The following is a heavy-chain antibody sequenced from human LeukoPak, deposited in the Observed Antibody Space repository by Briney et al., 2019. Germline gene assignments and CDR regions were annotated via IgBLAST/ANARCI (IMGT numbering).Heavy chain of an antibody. CDR2: RYYSGST. CDR1: GGSISNYY. D-gene: IGHD3-10*01. CDR3: ARWGVPSGSYCIFDY. Sequence: SETLSLTCTVSGGSISNYYWGWIRQPPGKGLEWIGIRYYSGSTYYNPSLKSRVTISVDTSKNQFSLKLSSVTAADTAVYYCARWGVPSGSYCIFDYWGQGTLVTVSS. J-gene: IGHJ4*02. V-gene: IGHV4-39*01.